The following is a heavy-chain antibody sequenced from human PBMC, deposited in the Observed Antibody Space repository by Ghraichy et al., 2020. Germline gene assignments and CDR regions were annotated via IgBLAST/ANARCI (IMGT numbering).Heavy chain of an antibody. Sequence: GGSLRLSAASGFTFSSDAMSWVRQAPGKGLEWVSAITGDGGGTYYADSVKGRFTISRDNSKNTLYLQMNSLRAEDTALYYCAKKYCSTSSCYVFAFDIWGQGTMVTVSS. CDR2: ITGDGGGT. CDR3: AKKYCSTSSCYVFAFDI. J-gene: IGHJ3*02. D-gene: IGHD2-2*01. CDR1: GFTFSSDA. V-gene: IGHV3-23*01.